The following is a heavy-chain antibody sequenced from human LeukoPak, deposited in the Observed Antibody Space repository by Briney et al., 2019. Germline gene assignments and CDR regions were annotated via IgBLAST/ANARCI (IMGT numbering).Heavy chain of an antibody. Sequence: PSQTLSLTCTVSGGSISSGGYYWSWIRQHPGRGLEWIGYIYYSGSTYYNPSLKSRVTISVDTSKNQFSLKLSSVTAADTAVYYCARVSALALYSSGWYFFDYWGQGTLVTVSS. CDR3: ARVSALALYSSGWYFFDY. J-gene: IGHJ4*02. CDR1: GGSISSGGYY. V-gene: IGHV4-31*03. D-gene: IGHD6-19*01. CDR2: IYYSGST.